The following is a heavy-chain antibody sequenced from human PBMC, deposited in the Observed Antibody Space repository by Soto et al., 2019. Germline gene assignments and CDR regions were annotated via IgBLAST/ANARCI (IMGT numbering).Heavy chain of an antibody. D-gene: IGHD3-16*02. J-gene: IGHJ3*02. CDR1: GYTFTSYA. Sequence: QVQLVQSGAEVKKPGASVKVSCKASGYTFTSYAMHWVRQAPGQRLEWMGWINAGNGNTKYSQKFQGRVTITRDTSASTAYMELSSLRSEDTAVYYCARDKGSGIWGSYRYPRDAFDIWGQGTMVTVSS. CDR3: ARDKGSGIWGSYRYPRDAFDI. V-gene: IGHV1-3*01. CDR2: INAGNGNT.